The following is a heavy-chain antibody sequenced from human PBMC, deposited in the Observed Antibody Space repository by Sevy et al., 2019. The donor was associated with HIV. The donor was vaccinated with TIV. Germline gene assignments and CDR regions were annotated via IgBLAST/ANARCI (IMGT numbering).Heavy chain of an antibody. V-gene: IGHV4-4*02. Sequence: SETLSLTCTVSGGSIRSFNRWHGLRQPPGKRLEGIGEIYHSGNSNYNPSLKSRITISVDNSKNQCSLKLSAVTAADTDVYYCARGGETPRGFDPWGQGTLVTVSS. D-gene: IGHD3-16*01. CDR2: IYHSGNS. J-gene: IGHJ5*02. CDR1: GGSIRSFNR. CDR3: ARGGETPRGFDP.